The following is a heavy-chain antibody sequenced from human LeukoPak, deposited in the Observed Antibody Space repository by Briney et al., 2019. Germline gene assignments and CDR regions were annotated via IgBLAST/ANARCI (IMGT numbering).Heavy chain of an antibody. CDR2: IYHSGST. J-gene: IGHJ4*02. CDR3: ARQYGHNDY. V-gene: IGHV4-38-2*02. CDR1: GYSISSGYY. Sequence: KPSETLSLTCTVSGYSISSGYYWGWIRQPPGKGLEWIGSIYHSGSTYYNPSLKSRVTISVDTSKNQFSLKLSSVTAADTAVYYCARQYGHNDYWGQGTLVTVSS. D-gene: IGHD4-17*01.